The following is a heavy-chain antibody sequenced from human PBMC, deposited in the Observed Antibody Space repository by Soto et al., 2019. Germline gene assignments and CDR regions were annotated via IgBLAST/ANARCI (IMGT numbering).Heavy chain of an antibody. CDR3: ARTSSLAAAV. D-gene: IGHD6-13*01. Sequence: EVQLMESGGGLVQPGGSLRLSCVASGFTFSSSWMSWVRQAPGKGLEWVANIKQDGSDKYYVDSVESRFTISRDNAKNSLYLQRNSLRAEDTAVYYCARTSSLAAAVRGQGTMVIVSS. J-gene: IGHJ3*01. V-gene: IGHV3-7*01. CDR1: GFTFSSSW. CDR2: IKQDGSDK.